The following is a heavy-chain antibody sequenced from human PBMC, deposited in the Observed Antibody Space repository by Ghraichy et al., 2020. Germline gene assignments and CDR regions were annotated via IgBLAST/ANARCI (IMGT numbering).Heavy chain of an antibody. CDR3: ARVEEQGGYTPVDP. V-gene: IGHV6-1*01. Sequence: SETLSLTCAISGDSVSSNSAAWNWIRQSPSRGLEWLGRTYYRSKWYNDYAVSVKSRITINPDTSKNQFSLQLNSVTPEDTAVYYCARVEEQGGYTPVDPWGQGTLVTVSS. CDR1: GDSVSSNSAA. CDR2: TYYRSKWYN. D-gene: IGHD3-16*02. J-gene: IGHJ5*02.